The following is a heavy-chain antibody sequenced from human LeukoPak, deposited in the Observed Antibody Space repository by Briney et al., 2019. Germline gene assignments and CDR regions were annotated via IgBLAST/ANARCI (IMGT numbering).Heavy chain of an antibody. V-gene: IGHV1-69*05. Sequence: ASVKVSCKASGGTFSSYAISWVRQAPGQGLEWMGRIIPIFGTANYAQKFQGRVTITTDGSTSTAYMELSSLRSEDTAVYYCASYSSGWSAYWGQGTLVTVSS. CDR1: GGTFSSYA. D-gene: IGHD6-19*01. CDR3: ASYSSGWSAY. CDR2: IIPIFGTA. J-gene: IGHJ4*02.